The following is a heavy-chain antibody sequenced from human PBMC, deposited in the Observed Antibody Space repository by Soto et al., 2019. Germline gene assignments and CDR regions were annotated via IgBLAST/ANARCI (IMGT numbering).Heavy chain of an antibody. D-gene: IGHD5-12*01. CDR3: AGDARGEDGYNDFDY. Sequence: QVQRVQSGAEVKKPGSSVKVSCKASGGTFSSYAISWVRQAPGQGLEWMGGIIPIFGTAKYAQKFQGRVTITADESTSTAYRELSSLRSEDTAVYYCAGDARGEDGYNDFDYWGQGSLVTVSS. J-gene: IGHJ4*02. V-gene: IGHV1-69*12. CDR1: GGTFSSYA. CDR2: IIPIFGTA.